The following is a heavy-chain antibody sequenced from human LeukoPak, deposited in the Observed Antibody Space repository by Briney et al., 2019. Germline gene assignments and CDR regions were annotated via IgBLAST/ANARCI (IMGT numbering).Heavy chain of an antibody. CDR3: AKDNIGAVAGTGLNY. CDR1: GFTFSSSA. CDR2: ISGSGGTT. J-gene: IGHJ4*02. Sequence: PGGSLRLSCAASGFTFSSSALNWVRQAPGRGLEWVSAISGSGGTTFYADSVKGRFTISRDNAKNSLYLQMNSLRAEDTALYYCAKDNIGAVAGTGLNYWGQGTLVTVSS. V-gene: IGHV3-23*01. D-gene: IGHD6-19*01.